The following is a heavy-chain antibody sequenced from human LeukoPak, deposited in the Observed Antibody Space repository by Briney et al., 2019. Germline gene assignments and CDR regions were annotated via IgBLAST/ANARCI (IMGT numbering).Heavy chain of an antibody. CDR3: TRDLADIVVVPAAIRTETKGYYYMDV. V-gene: IGHV3-49*04. CDR1: GFTFGDYA. D-gene: IGHD2-2*01. Sequence: GGSLRLSCTTSGFTFGDYALSWVRQAPGKGLEWVGFITSKAYGGTTEYAASVKGRFTISRDDSKTIAYLQMNSLKTEDTAVYHCTRDLADIVVVPAAIRTETKGYYYMDVWGKGTTVTVSS. J-gene: IGHJ6*03. CDR2: ITSKAYGGTT.